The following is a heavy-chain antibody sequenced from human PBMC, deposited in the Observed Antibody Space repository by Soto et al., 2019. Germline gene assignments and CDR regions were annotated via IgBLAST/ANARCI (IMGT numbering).Heavy chain of an antibody. CDR1: GYTFTGYY. CDR3: ARSDCSSTSCYEGYYYMDV. CDR2: INPNSGGT. D-gene: IGHD2-2*01. Sequence: ASVKVSCKASGYTFTGYYMHWVRQAPGQGLEWMGWINPNSGGTNYAQKFQGWVTMTRDTSISTAYMELSRLRSDDTAVYYCARSDCSSTSCYEGYYYMDVWGKGTTVTVSS. J-gene: IGHJ6*03. V-gene: IGHV1-2*04.